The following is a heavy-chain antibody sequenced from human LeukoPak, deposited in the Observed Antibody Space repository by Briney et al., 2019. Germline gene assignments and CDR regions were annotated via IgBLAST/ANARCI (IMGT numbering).Heavy chain of an antibody. CDR3: ARGYCSSTSCYGSKSAFDY. D-gene: IGHD2-2*01. J-gene: IGHJ4*02. V-gene: IGHV3-74*01. CDR2: INSDGSST. CDR1: GFTFSSYW. Sequence: PGGSLRLSCAASGFTFSSYWMHWVRQAPGKGLVWVSRINSDGSSTSYADSVKGRFTISRDNAKNTLYLQMNSLRAEDTAVYYCARGYCSSTSCYGSKSAFDYWGQGTLVTVSS.